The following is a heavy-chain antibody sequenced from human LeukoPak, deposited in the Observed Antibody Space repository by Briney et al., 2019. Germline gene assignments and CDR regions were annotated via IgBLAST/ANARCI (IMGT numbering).Heavy chain of an antibody. CDR3: AGYSSGWFGAFHI. Sequence: GGSLRLSCAASGFTFSSYAMSWVRQAPGKGLEWVSAISGSGGSTYYADSVKGRFTISRDNSKNTLYLQMNSLGAEDTAVYYCAGYSSGWFGAFHIWGQGTMVTVSS. CDR1: GFTFSSYA. J-gene: IGHJ3*02. CDR2: ISGSGGST. D-gene: IGHD6-19*01. V-gene: IGHV3-23*01.